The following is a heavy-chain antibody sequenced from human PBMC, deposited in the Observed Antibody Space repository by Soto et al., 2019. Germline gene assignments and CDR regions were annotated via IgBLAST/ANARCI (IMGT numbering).Heavy chain of an antibody. J-gene: IGHJ5*02. CDR2: IYYSGST. D-gene: IGHD2-2*01. CDR3: ASNTVPFWFDP. Sequence: PSETLSLTCTVSGGSISSYYWSWIRQPPGKGLEWIGYIYYSGSTNYNPSLKSRVTISVDTSKNQFSLKLSSVTAADTAVHYCASNTVPFWFDPWGQGTLVTVSS. CDR1: GGSISSYY. V-gene: IGHV4-59*01.